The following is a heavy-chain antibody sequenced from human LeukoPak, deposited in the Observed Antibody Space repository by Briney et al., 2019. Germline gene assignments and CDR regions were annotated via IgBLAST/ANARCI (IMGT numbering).Heavy chain of an antibody. D-gene: IGHD1-1*01. Sequence: PGGSLRLSRTASGFPFSGYGMHWVRQAPGKGPEWVAAISSDGSKKDYADSVKGRFSISRDKSKNTLYLQMNSLRPEDTAVYYCATEYDNLDDYFDYWGQGTLVIVSS. J-gene: IGHJ4*02. CDR1: GFPFSGYG. CDR2: ISSDGSKK. CDR3: ATEYDNLDDYFDY. V-gene: IGHV3-30*03.